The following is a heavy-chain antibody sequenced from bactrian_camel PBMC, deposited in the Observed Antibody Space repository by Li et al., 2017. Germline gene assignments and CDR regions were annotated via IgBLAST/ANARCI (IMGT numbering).Heavy chain of an antibody. CDR2: IDTAGAP. CDR1: GYAASSLY. V-gene: IGHV3S57*01. Sequence: HVQLVESGGRSVQAGGSLTLSCAASGYAASSLYMAWLRQAPGNEREGVAAIDTAGAPTYTYAVAGRFTISKDNVKNTLYLQMNDLKSEDTAMYYCAAELRPDYVLQARNILRPNGYNRWGRGTQVTVS. D-gene: IGHD4*01. J-gene: IGHJ4*01. CDR3: AAELRPDYVLQARNILRPNGYNR.